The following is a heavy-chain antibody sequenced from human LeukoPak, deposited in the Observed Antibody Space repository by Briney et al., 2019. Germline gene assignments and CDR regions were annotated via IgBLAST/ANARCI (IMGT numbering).Heavy chain of an antibody. D-gene: IGHD2-21*02. CDR1: GFTFSSYG. CDR3: AKALKTWGYCGGDCSNVHTFDF. Sequence: PGGSLRLSCAASGFTFSSYGTHWVRQAPGKGLEWVGVISFDGSNRYYADSVKGRFTISRDNSKKTVFLQMNSLRAEDTAVYYCAKALKTWGYCGGDCSNVHTFDFWGQGTMVTVSS. V-gene: IGHV3-30*18. J-gene: IGHJ3*01. CDR2: ISFDGSNR.